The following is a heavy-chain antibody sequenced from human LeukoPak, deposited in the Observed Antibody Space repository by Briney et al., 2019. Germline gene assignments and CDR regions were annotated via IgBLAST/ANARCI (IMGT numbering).Heavy chain of an antibody. CDR2: I. V-gene: IGHV3-21*01. CDR1: GFTFSSYS. D-gene: IGHD3-10*01. CDR3: ARVGGITLALAPSPFPDYNYYYMDV. J-gene: IGHJ6*03. Sequence: GGSLRLSCAASGFTFSSYSMNWVRQAPGKGLEWVSSIVKGRFTISRDNAKKSLYLQMNGLRAEDTAVYYCARVGGITLALAPSPFPDYNYYYMDVWGKGTTVTVSS.